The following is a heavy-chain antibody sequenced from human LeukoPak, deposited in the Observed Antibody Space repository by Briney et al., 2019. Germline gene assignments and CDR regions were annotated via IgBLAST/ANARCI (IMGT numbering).Heavy chain of an antibody. CDR3: ARASSGSYSVGNSTLDY. J-gene: IGHJ4*02. V-gene: IGHV3-64*01. CDR1: GFTFSSYA. D-gene: IGHD1-26*01. CDR2: ISSNGGST. Sequence: PGGSLRLSCAASGFTFSSYAMHWVRQAPGQGLEYVSSISSNGGSTYYANSVKGRFTISRDNSKSTVYLQMGSLRAEDMAVYYCARASSGSYSVGNSTLDYWGQGTLVTVSS.